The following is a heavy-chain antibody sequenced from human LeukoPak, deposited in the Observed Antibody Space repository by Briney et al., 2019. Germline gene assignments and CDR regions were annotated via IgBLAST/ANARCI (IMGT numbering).Heavy chain of an antibody. Sequence: SETLSLTCTVSGGSISSDYWSWIRQPPGKGLEWIGYIYNTWTTNYNPSLKSRVTISVDMPKNQFSLKLTSVTAADTAVYYWARLGTWPTWFAPWGKGPLVTVS. J-gene: IGHJ5*02. CDR3: ARLGTWPTWFAP. V-gene: IGHV4-4*09. CDR2: IYNTWTT. D-gene: IGHD1-26*01. CDR1: GGSISSDY.